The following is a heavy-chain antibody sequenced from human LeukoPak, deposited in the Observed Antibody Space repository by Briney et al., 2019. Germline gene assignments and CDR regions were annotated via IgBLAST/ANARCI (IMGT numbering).Heavy chain of an antibody. CDR3: ASQTSDDCGGELDY. J-gene: IGHJ4*02. D-gene: IGHD4-23*01. CDR1: GGSISSGDYY. CDR2: IYYSGST. Sequence: SQTLSLTCTVSGGSISSGDYYWSWIRQPPGKGLEWIGYIYYSGSTYYNPSLKSRVTISVDTSKNQFSLKLSSVTAADTAVYYCASQTSDDCGGELDYWGQGTLVTVSS. V-gene: IGHV4-30-4*01.